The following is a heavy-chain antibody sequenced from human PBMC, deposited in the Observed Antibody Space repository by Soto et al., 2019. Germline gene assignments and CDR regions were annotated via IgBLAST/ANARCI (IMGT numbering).Heavy chain of an antibody. D-gene: IGHD2-21*01. CDR1: GFTFSSYG. CDR3: AGEVASGY. CDR2: ISYDGSVK. J-gene: IGHJ4*02. Sequence: QVQLVESGGAVVQPGRSLRLSCAASGFTFSSYGMHWVRQAPGKWLEWVAVISYDGSVKYYADSVKGRFTISRDNSKNTLYLQMNSLRAEDTAVYYCAGEVASGYWGQGTLVTVSS. V-gene: IGHV3-30*03.